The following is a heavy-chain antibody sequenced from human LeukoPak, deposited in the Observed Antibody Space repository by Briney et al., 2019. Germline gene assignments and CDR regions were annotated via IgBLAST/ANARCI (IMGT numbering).Heavy chain of an antibody. V-gene: IGHV3-30*18. CDR2: ISYDGSNK. Sequence: PGGSLRLSCAASGFTFSSYGMHWVRQAPGKGLEWVAVISYDGSNKYYADSVKGRFTISRDNSKNTLYLQMNSLRAEDTAVYYCAKEWVGYFDYWGQGTLVTVSS. J-gene: IGHJ4*02. D-gene: IGHD1-26*01. CDR3: AKEWVGYFDY. CDR1: GFTFSSYG.